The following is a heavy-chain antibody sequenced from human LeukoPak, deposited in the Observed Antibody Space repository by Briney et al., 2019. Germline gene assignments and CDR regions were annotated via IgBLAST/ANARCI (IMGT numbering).Heavy chain of an antibody. CDR1: GFTFSSYA. CDR3: ARDPGLGRGAFDI. CDR2: ISGSGGST. V-gene: IGHV3-23*01. D-gene: IGHD7-27*01. Sequence: GGSLRLSCAASGFTFSSYAMSWVRQAPGKGLEWVSAISGSGGSTYYADSVKGRFTISRDSSKNTLYLQVNSLRAEDTAVYYCARDPGLGRGAFDIWGQGTMVTVSS. J-gene: IGHJ3*02.